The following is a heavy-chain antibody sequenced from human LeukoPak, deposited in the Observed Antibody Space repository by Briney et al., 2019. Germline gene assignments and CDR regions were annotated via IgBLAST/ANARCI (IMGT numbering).Heavy chain of an antibody. J-gene: IGHJ6*02. V-gene: IGHV4-59*08. D-gene: IGHD2/OR15-2a*01. Sequence: PSETLSLTCTVSGVSISSYYWSWMRQPPGKGLEWIGHINYNGSTNYNPSLKSRVTMSLDTSKNQFSLKLTSVTAADTAVYYCVRRPSILYYYYGMDVWGQGTTVTVSS. CDR3: VRRPSILYYYYGMDV. CDR2: INYNGST. CDR1: GVSISSYY.